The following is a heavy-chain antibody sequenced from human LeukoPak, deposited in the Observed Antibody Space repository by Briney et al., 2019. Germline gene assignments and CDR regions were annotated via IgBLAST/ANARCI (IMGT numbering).Heavy chain of an antibody. D-gene: IGHD5-12*01. CDR3: ARGIRRGYSGFLDY. V-gene: IGHV4-39*07. J-gene: IGHJ4*02. CDR1: GGSISSSSYY. CDR2: INHSGSA. Sequence: SETLSLTCTVSGGSISSSSYYWSWIRQPPGKGLEWIGEINHSGSANYNPSLKSRVTISVDTSKNQFSLKLSSVTAADTAVYYCARGIRRGYSGFLDYWGQGTLVTVSS.